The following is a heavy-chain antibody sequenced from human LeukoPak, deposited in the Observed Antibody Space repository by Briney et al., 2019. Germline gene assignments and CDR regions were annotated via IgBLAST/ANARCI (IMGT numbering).Heavy chain of an antibody. Sequence: QPGRSLRLSCRTSGFTFGDYVMTWVRQAPGKGLEWVSAISGSGGSTYYADSVKGRFTISRDNSKNTLYLQMDSLRAEDTAVYYCAKASSRYGDYDYFDYWGQGTLVTVSS. D-gene: IGHD4-17*01. CDR2: ISGSGGST. J-gene: IGHJ4*02. V-gene: IGHV3-23*01. CDR1: GFTFGDYV. CDR3: AKASSRYGDYDYFDY.